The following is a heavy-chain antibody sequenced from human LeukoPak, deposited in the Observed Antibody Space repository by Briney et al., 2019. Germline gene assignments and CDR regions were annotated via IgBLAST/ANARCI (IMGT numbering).Heavy chain of an antibody. Sequence: PGGSLRLSCAASGFTFSNLGMNWVRQAAGKGLEWVSSISGDSVHKYYADSVRGRFTISRDNAKNSLYLELNSLRAEDTAVYYCARDRGRADHWGQGTLVTVSS. D-gene: IGHD1-26*01. CDR2: ISGDSVHK. J-gene: IGHJ4*02. CDR3: ARDRGRADH. CDR1: GFTFSNLG. V-gene: IGHV3-21*01.